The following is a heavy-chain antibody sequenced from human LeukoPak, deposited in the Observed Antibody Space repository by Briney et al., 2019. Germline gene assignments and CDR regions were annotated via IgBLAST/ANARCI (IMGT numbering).Heavy chain of an antibody. CDR3: ARFNQYYCSSTSCSDY. J-gene: IGHJ4*03. CDR2: ISSSSSYI. D-gene: IGHD2-2*01. CDR1: KFTFSTFS. V-gene: IGHV3-21*01. Sequence: PGGSLRLSCAASKFTFSTFSMSWVRQAPGKGLEWVSSISSSSSYIYYADSVKGRFTISRDNAKNSLYLQMNSLRAEDTAVYYCARFNQYYCSSTSCSDYWGQGTLVTVSS.